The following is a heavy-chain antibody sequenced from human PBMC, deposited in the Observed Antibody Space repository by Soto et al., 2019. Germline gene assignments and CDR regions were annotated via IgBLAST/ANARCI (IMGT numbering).Heavy chain of an antibody. CDR2: ISYDGSNK. CDR1: GFTFSSYG. J-gene: IGHJ4*02. D-gene: IGHD1-26*01. V-gene: IGHV3-30*18. CDR3: AKLWEQLTSFGLFDY. Sequence: WGSLRLSCADSGFTFSSYGMHWVRQAPGKGLEWVAVISYDGSNKYYADSVKGRFTISRDNSKNTLYLQMNSMRAEDTAVYYCAKLWEQLTSFGLFDYWGQGTLVTVSS.